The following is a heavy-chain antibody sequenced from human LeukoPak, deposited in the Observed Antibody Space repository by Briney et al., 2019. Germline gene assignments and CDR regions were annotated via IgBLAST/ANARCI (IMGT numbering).Heavy chain of an antibody. J-gene: IGHJ6*02. CDR2: ISGSGDST. Sequence: GGSLRLSCAASGFSFSSYAMTWVRQAPGKGLEWVSGISGSGDSTYYADSVRDRFTISRDNSKNTLSLQMNSLRAEDTAVYYCAKSPPGMDVWSQGTTVTVSS. CDR1: GFSFSSYA. CDR3: AKSPPGMDV. V-gene: IGHV3-23*01.